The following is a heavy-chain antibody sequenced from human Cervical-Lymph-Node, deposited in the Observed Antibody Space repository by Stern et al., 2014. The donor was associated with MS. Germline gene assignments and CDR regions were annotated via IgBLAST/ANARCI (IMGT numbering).Heavy chain of an antibody. Sequence: EVQLVESGGGLVQPGGSLRLSCAASGFSFSLYGMNWVRQAPGKGLEWVSGISNSGDRIYYTDSVKGRFTISRDNSKNTLHLQMYSLRAEDTAVYYCAKDPAEVRGDPHDYWGQGTLVTVSS. CDR3: AKDPAEVRGDPHDY. J-gene: IGHJ4*02. V-gene: IGHV3-23*04. CDR1: GFSFSLYG. D-gene: IGHD3-10*01. CDR2: ISNSGDRI.